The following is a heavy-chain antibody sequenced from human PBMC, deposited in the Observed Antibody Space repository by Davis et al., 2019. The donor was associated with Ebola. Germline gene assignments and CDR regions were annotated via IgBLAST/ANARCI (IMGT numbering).Heavy chain of an antibody. CDR3: ARDLGIGKWFDP. Sequence: SETLSLTCTVSGGSISGSYWSWIRQPPGKGLEWIGYIYDSGSTAYNPSRNYNPSLKSRVTISIDTSKLQFSLKLTSVTAADTAVYFCARDLGIGKWFDPWGQGTLVTVSS. CDR1: GGSISGSY. CDR2: IYDSGSTAYNPSR. J-gene: IGHJ5*02. D-gene: IGHD1-1*01. V-gene: IGHV4-59*01.